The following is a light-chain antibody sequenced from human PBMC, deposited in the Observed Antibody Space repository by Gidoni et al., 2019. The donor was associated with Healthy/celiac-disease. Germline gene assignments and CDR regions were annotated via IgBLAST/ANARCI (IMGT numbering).Light chain of an antibody. CDR2: AAS. J-gene: IGKJ1*01. CDR3: QQSYSTPWT. Sequence: DIQMTQSPSPLSASVGDRVTITCRPSQSISSYLNWYQQKPGKAPKLLIYAASSLQSGVPSRFCGSGSGTDFTLTISSLQPEDFATYYCQQSYSTPWTFGQGTKVEIK. CDR1: QSISSY. V-gene: IGKV1-39*01.